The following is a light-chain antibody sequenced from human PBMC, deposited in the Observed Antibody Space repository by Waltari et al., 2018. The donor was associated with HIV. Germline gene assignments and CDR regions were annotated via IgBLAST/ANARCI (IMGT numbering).Light chain of an antibody. CDR1: QSVRSG. V-gene: IGKV3-15*01. Sequence: EIVMTQSPATLSVSPGERATLSCRASQSVRSGLAWYQQKPGQPPRLLIYAASTRATGIPARFSGSGSGTEFTLTISSLQSEDFAVYYCQQYGTSPPWYTFGQGTKLQIK. CDR2: AAS. CDR3: QQYGTSPPWYT. J-gene: IGKJ2*01.